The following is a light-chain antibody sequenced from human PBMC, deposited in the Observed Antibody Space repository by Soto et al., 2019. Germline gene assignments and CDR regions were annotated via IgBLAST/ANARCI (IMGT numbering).Light chain of an antibody. CDR3: QQYMNWPPLT. CDR2: GAS. CDR1: ESISRN. J-gene: IGKJ3*01. V-gene: IGKV3-15*01. Sequence: EIVMTQSPATLSVSPGERVTLSCRASESISRNLAWYQQKPGQAPRLLIYGASSRDTGVPARFSGGGSGTEFTLTISSLQYEDSAVYFCQQYMNWPPLTFGPGTKVDV.